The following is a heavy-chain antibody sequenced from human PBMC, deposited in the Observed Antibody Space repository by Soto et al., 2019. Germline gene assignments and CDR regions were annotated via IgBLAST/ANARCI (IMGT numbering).Heavy chain of an antibody. V-gene: IGHV1-46*01. CDR2: INPSGGST. CDR3: ARARVQWSYDSSGYSSVYGMDV. Sequence: ASVKVSCKASGYTFTSYYMHWVRQAPGQGLEWMGIINPSGGSTSYAQKFQGRVTMTRDTSTSTVYMELSSLRSEDTAVYYCARARVQWSYDSSGYSSVYGMDVWGQGTTVTVSS. J-gene: IGHJ6*02. CDR1: GYTFTSYY. D-gene: IGHD3-22*01.